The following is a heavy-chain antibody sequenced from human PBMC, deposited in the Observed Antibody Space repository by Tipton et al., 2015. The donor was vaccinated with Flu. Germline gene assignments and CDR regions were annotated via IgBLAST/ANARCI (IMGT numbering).Heavy chain of an antibody. V-gene: IGHV3-33*01. CDR2: IWYDGSNK. CDR1: GFTFSSYG. J-gene: IGHJ4*02. D-gene: IGHD3-16*01. CDR3: ARWGGGLRGDDVPYFDY. Sequence: SLRLSCAASGFTFSSYGMHWVRQAPGKGLEWVAVIWYDGSNKYYADSVKGRFTISRDNSKNTLYLQMNSLRAEDTAVYYCARWGGGLRGDDVPYFDYWGQGTLVTVSS.